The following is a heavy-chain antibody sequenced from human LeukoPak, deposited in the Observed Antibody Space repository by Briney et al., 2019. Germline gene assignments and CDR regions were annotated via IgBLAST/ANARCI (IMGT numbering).Heavy chain of an antibody. Sequence: GGSLRLSCAASGFTFSSYWMSWVRQAPGKGLEWVANIKQDGNEKIYVDSVKGRFTISRDNAKNSLYPQMNSLRAEDTAMYYCARGPSSGNALNYWGQGTLVTVSS. V-gene: IGHV3-7*04. CDR1: GFTFSSYW. J-gene: IGHJ4*02. CDR3: ARGPSSGNALNY. D-gene: IGHD3-16*01. CDR2: IKQDGNEK.